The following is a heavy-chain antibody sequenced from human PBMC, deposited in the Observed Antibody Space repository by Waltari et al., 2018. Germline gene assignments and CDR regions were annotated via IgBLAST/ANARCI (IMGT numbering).Heavy chain of an antibody. CDR3: ASQDAAAVAYWFDP. V-gene: IGHV4-39*01. Sequence: QLQLQESGPRLVKPSETLSLTCTVPGGSINTNSYLWARIRQPPGKGLEWIGSVYYSGSTDYNESLKSRVTISVDTSKNQFSLNLSSVTAADTAVYYCASQDAAAVAYWFDPWGQGTPVTVSS. J-gene: IGHJ5*02. CDR2: VYYSGST. CDR1: GGSINTNSYL. D-gene: IGHD2-15*01.